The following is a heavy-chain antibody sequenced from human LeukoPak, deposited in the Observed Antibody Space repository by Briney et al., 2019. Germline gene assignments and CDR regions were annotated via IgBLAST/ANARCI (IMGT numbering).Heavy chain of an antibody. V-gene: IGHV1-69*13. D-gene: IGHD6-13*01. J-gene: IGHJ4*02. CDR1: GGTFSSYA. Sequence: ASVKVSCKAFGGTFSSYAISWVRQAPGQGLEWMGGIIPIFGTANYAQKFQGRVTITADESTSTVYMELSSLRSEDTAVYYCARGAAAGTGSFDYWGQGTLVTVSS. CDR2: IIPIFGTA. CDR3: ARGAAAGTGSFDY.